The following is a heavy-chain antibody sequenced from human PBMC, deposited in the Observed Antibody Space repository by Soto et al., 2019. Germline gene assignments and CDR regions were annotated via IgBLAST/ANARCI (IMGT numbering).Heavy chain of an antibody. D-gene: IGHD2-15*01. CDR3: ARDSGVVVAAPFDY. CDR2: IKQDGSEK. J-gene: IGHJ4*02. CDR1: GFTFSNYW. V-gene: IGHV3-7*01. Sequence: EVQLVESGGGLVQPGGSLRLSCAACGFTFSNYWMSWVRQAPGKGLEWVANIKQDGSEKYYVDSVKGRFTISRDNAKNSLYLQMNSLRAEDTAVYYCARDSGVVVAAPFDYWGQGTLVTVSS.